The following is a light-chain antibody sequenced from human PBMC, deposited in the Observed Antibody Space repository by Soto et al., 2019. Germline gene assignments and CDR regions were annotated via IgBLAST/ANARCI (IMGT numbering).Light chain of an antibody. Sequence: QSALTQPASVSGSPGQSITISCTGTSSDVGGYNHVSWYQQHPGEAPKLMIYDVSSRPSGVSNRFSGSKAADTASLTISGLQAEDEADYDCSSFATSDTPMVFGGGTQLTVL. J-gene: IGLJ2*01. CDR2: DVS. CDR3: SSFATSDTPMV. V-gene: IGLV2-14*03. CDR1: SSDVGGYNH.